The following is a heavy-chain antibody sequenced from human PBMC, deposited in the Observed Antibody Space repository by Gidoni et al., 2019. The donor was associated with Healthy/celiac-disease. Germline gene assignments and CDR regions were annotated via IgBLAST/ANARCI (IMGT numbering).Heavy chain of an antibody. CDR3: AKSSKISGSFPYFDY. V-gene: IGHV3-23*01. J-gene: IGHJ4*02. D-gene: IGHD1-26*01. CDR1: GFTFGSYA. Sequence: EVQLLESVGGLVQPGGALGGSCAASGFTFGSYAMSWVRQAPGKGLEWVSAMSGSWCITYYAASVKGRFTISRDNSKNTMYLQMNSLRAEDTAVYYCAKSSKISGSFPYFDYWGQGTLVTVSS. CDR2: MSGSWCIT.